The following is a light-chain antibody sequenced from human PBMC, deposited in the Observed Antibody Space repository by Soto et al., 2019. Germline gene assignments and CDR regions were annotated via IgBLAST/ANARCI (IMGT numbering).Light chain of an antibody. V-gene: IGLV2-14*01. J-gene: IGLJ2*01. CDR2: DVS. CDR1: NSGVGGYNY. CDR3: NSYTSSSTLV. Sequence: QSALTQPASVSGSPGQSITISCTGTNSGVGGYNYVSWYQQHPGKAPKLMIYDVSNRPSGVSNRFSGSKSGNTASLTISGLQAEDEADYYCNSYTSSSTLVFGGGTKLTVL.